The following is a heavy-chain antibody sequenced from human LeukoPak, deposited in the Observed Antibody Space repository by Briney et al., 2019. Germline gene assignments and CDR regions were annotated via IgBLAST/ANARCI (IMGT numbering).Heavy chain of an antibody. CDR2: IHYSGTS. CDR1: GDSISSFY. J-gene: IGHJ5*01. V-gene: IGHV4-59*08. Sequence: SETLSLTCSVSGDSISSFYWNWIRQSPGKGLEWIGNIHYSGTSDYNPSLKSRVTISIDTSRQQFFLKLSSVTAADTAVYYCVLAPNSNWFDFWGQGTRVTVSS. CDR3: VLAPNSNWFDF. D-gene: IGHD2-8*01.